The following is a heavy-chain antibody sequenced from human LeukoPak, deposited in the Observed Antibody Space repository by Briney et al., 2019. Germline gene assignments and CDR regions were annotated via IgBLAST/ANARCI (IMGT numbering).Heavy chain of an antibody. D-gene: IGHD6-19*01. V-gene: IGHV4-39*01. CDR3: ARHVAVAANYDY. J-gene: IGHJ4*02. Sequence: SETLSLTCTVSGDSITSRTSCWSWIRQPPGEGLEWITCMYHTGGTFYSPSLRSRVTISIDTSTNQFSLKLSSVTAADTALYYCARHVAVAANYDYWGQGSLVIVSS. CDR2: MYHTGGT. CDR1: GDSITSRTSC.